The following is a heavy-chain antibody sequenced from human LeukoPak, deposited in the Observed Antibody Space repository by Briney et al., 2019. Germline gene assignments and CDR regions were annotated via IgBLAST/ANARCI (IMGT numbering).Heavy chain of an antibody. Sequence: VGSLRLSCAASGFTFSSYSMNWVRQAPGKGLEWVSSISSSSSYIYYADSVKGRFTISRDNAKNSLYLQMNSLRAEDTAVYYCARSAAAGSYSAYWGQGTLVTVSS. D-gene: IGHD6-13*01. J-gene: IGHJ4*02. CDR2: ISSSSSYI. V-gene: IGHV3-21*01. CDR3: ARSAAAGSYSAY. CDR1: GFTFSSYS.